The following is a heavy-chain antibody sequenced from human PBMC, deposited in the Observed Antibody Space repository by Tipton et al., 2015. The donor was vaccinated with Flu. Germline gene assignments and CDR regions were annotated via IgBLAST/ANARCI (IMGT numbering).Heavy chain of an antibody. CDR3: ARVESYGDYLDF. D-gene: IGHD2-21*01. CDR2: ILYDGNQE. CDR1: GFTFSSHG. V-gene: IGHV3-33*05. Sequence: SGFTFSSHGMHWVRQVPGKGLQWVAFILYDGNQEYYADSVKGRFTISRDNSKNTMYLQMKSLRAEDTAVYHCARVESYGDYLDFWGQGTLVTVSS. J-gene: IGHJ4*02.